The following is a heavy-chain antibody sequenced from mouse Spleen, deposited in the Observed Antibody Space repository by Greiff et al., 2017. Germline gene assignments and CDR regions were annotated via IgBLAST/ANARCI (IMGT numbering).Heavy chain of an antibody. CDR2: ISYDGSN. V-gene: IGHV3-6*01. CDR1: GYSITSGYY. CDR3: ARAEDDGYYLYAMDY. J-gene: IGHJ4*01. Sequence: EVQVVESGPGLVKPSQSLSLTCSVTGYSITSGYYWNWIRQFPGNKLEWMGYISYDGSNNYNPSLKNRIPITRDTSKNQFFLKLNSVTTEDTATYYCARAEDDGYYLYAMDYWGQGTSVTVSS. D-gene: IGHD2-3*01.